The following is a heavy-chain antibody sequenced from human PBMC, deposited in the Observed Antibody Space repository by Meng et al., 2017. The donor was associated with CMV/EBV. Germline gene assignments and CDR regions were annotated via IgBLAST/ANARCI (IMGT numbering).Heavy chain of an antibody. V-gene: IGHV3-23*01. CDR2: ISGSGGST. D-gene: IGHD4/OR15-4a*01. J-gene: IGHJ3*02. CDR3: AKTSGANLVGAFDI. CDR1: GFTFSSYA. Sequence: GESLKISCAAPGFTFSSYAMSWVRQAPGEGLEWVSAISGSGGSTYYADSVKGRFTISRDNSKNTLYLQMNSLRAEDTAVYYCAKTSGANLVGAFDIWGQGTMVTVSS.